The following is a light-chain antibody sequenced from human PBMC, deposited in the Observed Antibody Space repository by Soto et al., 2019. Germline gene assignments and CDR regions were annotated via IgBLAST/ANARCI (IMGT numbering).Light chain of an antibody. V-gene: IGKV3-11*01. CDR1: QSVSSY. CDR2: DAS. J-gene: IGKJ1*01. Sequence: EIVLTQSPATLSLSPGERATLSCGASQSVSSYLAGYQQKPGQAPRLLIYDASNRATGIPARFSGSGSGTDFTLTISSLEPEDFAVYYCQQRSNWPRTFGQGTKVDIK. CDR3: QQRSNWPRT.